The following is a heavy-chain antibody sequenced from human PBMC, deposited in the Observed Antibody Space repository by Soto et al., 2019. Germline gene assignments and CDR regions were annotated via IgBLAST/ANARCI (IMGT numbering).Heavy chain of an antibody. CDR1: GYTFTSYG. V-gene: IGHV1-18*01. D-gene: IGHD5-12*01. CDR3: AHSNSGYDFYLHY. CDR2: ISAYNGNT. Sequence: ASVKVSCKASGYTFTSYGISWVRQAPGQGLEWMGWISAYNGNTNYAQKLQGRLTITKDTSKNQVVLTMTNMDPVDTATYYCAHSNSGYDFYLHYWGQGTLVTVSS. J-gene: IGHJ4*02.